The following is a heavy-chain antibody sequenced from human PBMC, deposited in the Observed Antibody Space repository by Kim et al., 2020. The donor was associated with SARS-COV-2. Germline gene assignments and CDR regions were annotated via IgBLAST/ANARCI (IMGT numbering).Heavy chain of an antibody. V-gene: IGHV4-39*01. CDR3: ARSDVSGSYSPDY. J-gene: IGHJ4*02. D-gene: IGHD3-16*01. Sequence: TPSLKSRVTHAVDTSKNPFSLKLGSVTAADTAVYYCARSDVSGSYSPDYWGQGTLVTVSS.